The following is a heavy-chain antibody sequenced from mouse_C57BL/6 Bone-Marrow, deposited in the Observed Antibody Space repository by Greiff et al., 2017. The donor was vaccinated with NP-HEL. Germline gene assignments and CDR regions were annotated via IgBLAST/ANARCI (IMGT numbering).Heavy chain of an antibody. CDR1: GYTFTSYG. D-gene: IGHD2-5*01. J-gene: IGHJ1*03. CDR2: IYIGNGYT. CDR3: ERSKYSNYDYWYFDV. V-gene: IGHV1-58*01. Sequence: VQLQQSGAELVRPGSSVKMSCTPSGYTFTSYGINWVKQRPGQGLEWIGYIYIGNGYTEYNEKFKGKATLTSDTSSSTAYMQLSSRTSEDSAIYVGERSKYSNYDYWYFDVWGTGPTVTVSS.